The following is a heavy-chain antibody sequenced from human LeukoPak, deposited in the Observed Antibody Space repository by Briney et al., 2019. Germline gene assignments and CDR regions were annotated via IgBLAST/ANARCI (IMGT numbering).Heavy chain of an antibody. CDR1: GYTFTSYF. V-gene: IGHV1-46*03. Sequence: ASVKVSCKASGYTFTSYFMHWVRQAPGQGLEWMGIINPSGGSTTYAQKFQGRVTMTRDTSTSTVYMELSSLRSEDTALYYCAKSGNSMTTGTADPWGQGTLVTVSS. CDR2: INPSGGST. CDR3: AKSGNSMTTGTADP. D-gene: IGHD2/OR15-2a*01. J-gene: IGHJ5*02.